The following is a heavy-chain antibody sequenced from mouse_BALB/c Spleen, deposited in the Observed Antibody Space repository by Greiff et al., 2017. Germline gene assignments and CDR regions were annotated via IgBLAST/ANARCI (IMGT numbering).Heavy chain of an antibody. CDR2: ISSGGSYT. J-gene: IGHJ4*01. V-gene: IGHV5-9-4*01. D-gene: IGHD2-4*01. Sequence: EVQLVESGGGLVKPGGSLKLSCAASGFTFSSYAMSWVRQSPEKRLEWVAEISSGGSYTYYPDTVTGRFTISRDNAKNTLYLEMSSLRSEDTAMYYCARDQITTGYYAMDYWGQGTSVTVSS. CDR1: GFTFSSYA. CDR3: ARDQITTGYYAMDY.